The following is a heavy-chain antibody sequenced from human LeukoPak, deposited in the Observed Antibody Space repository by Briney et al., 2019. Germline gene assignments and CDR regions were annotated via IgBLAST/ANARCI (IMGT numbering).Heavy chain of an antibody. J-gene: IGHJ4*02. D-gene: IGHD2-21*02. Sequence: GGSLRLSCAASGFTFSSYGMNWVSQAPGKGPEWISYISRSGATIYYADSVKGRFTISRDNAKNSLYLQMSSLGAEDTAIYYCSRDRGGGDIYFDYWGQGTLVTVSS. V-gene: IGHV3-48*03. CDR3: SRDRGGGDIYFDY. CDR2: ISRSGATI. CDR1: GFTFSSYG.